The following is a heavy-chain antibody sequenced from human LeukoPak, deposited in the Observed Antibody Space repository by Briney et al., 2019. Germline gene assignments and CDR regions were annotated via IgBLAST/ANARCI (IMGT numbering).Heavy chain of an antibody. CDR1: GYTFTGYY. Sequence: ASVKVSCKASGYTFTGYYMHWARQAPGQGLEWMGRINPNSGGTNYAQKFQGRVTMTRDTSISTAYMELSRLRSDDTAVYYCARDRARGIGYYYYMDVWGKGTTVTVSS. CDR2: INPNSGGT. CDR3: ARDRARGIGYYYYMDV. D-gene: IGHD3-10*01. J-gene: IGHJ6*03. V-gene: IGHV1-2*06.